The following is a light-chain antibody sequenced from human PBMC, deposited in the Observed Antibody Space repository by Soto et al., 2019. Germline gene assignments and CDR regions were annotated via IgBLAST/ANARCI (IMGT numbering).Light chain of an antibody. CDR2: AAS. CDR3: QQYGSS. Sequence: EIVLTQSPGTLSLSPGERATLSCRASQSVSSSYLAWYQQKPGQAPRLLIYAASSRATGIPARFSGSGSGTDFTLTISRLEPEDFAVYYCQQYGSSFGQGTKVEIK. V-gene: IGKV3-20*01. CDR1: QSVSSSY. J-gene: IGKJ1*01.